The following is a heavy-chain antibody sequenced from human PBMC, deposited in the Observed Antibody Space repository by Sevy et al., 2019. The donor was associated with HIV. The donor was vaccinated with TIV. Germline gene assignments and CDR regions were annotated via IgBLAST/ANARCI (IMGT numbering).Heavy chain of an antibody. D-gene: IGHD1-26*01. CDR2: IHNNGNT. J-gene: IGHJ5*02. V-gene: IGHV4-39*07. CDR1: GGSISTTNYY. CDR3: ARESPLGVEWELSRPQNWFDP. Sequence: SETLSLTCTVSGGSISTTNYYWGWIRQPPGKGLEWIGTIHNNGNTYYNPSLKSRVTISVDMSKNQFSLKLSSVTAADTAVYYCARESPLGVEWELSRPQNWFDPWGQGTLVTVSS.